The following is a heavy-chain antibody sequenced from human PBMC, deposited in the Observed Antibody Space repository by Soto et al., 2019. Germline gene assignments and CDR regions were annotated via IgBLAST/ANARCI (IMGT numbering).Heavy chain of an antibody. CDR1: GGSVTNGRYY. CDR2: VYYTGTT. Sequence: QVQLQESGPRLVKPSETLSLTCTVTGGSVTNGRYYWTWIRQSPEKGLEWIGFVYYTGTTTYNPSLKSRVTISLDPSKSQFSLTMTSVTAADAAVFYCARTGSNYGAEAFDVWGQGTRVTVSS. CDR3: ARTGSNYGAEAFDV. J-gene: IGHJ3*01. D-gene: IGHD1-26*01. V-gene: IGHV4-61*01.